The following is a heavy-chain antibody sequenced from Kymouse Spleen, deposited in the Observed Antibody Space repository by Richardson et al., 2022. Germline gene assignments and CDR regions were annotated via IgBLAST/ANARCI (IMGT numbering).Heavy chain of an antibody. CDR1: GGSISSSSYY. CDR3: ARHPVVYAIWDAFDI. CDR2: IYYSGST. Sequence: QLQLQESGPGLVKPSETLSLTCTVSGGSISSSSYYWGWIRQPPGKGLEWIGSIYYSGSTYYNPSLKSRVTISVDTSKNQFSLKLSSVTAADTAVYYCARHPVVYAIWDAFDIWGQGTMVTVSS. D-gene: IGHD2-8*01. J-gene: IGHJ3*02. V-gene: IGHV4-39*01.